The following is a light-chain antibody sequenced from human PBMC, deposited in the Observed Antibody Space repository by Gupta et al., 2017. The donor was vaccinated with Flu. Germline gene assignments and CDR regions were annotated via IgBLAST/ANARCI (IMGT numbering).Light chain of an antibody. J-gene: IGKJ1*01. CDR2: EGS. Sequence: ATRDLALGERATREGRASDSGSRYLAWYQQKPGQAPRLLIYEGSNRATGTPARFSGSGSGTDFTLKISRIETEDVGVYYCRYRGKGRGTFGPGTKVDIK. V-gene: IGKV3-11*01. CDR1: DSGSRY. CDR3: RYRGKGRGT.